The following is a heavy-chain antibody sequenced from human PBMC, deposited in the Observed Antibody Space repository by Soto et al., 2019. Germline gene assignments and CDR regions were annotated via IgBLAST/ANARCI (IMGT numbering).Heavy chain of an antibody. V-gene: IGHV1-8*02. CDR2: MNPNSGNT. J-gene: IGHJ4*02. Sequence: QVQLVQSGAEVRKPGASVKVSCKASGYNFNTFDIYWVRQATGHGLEWMGWMNPNSGNTGYAQELRGRVTITRNTANTSVYKELTRLTSDDADVYYCAGGTFRYWGQGTLVTVSS. CDR1: GYNFNTFD. CDR3: AGGTFRY.